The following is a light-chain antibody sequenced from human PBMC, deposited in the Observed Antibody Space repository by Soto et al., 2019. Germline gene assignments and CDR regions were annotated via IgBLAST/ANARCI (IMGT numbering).Light chain of an antibody. CDR3: QQRGYWPLT. J-gene: IGKJ4*01. Sequence: EIVLTQSPATLSLSPGXRATLSCRASQIIYTSLASYQHKPGQAPRLLIYEASIRPTGVPARFSGSGSGADFTLTISGLEPEDFAIYYCQQRGYWPLTFGGGTKV. CDR1: QIIYTS. V-gene: IGKV3-11*01. CDR2: EAS.